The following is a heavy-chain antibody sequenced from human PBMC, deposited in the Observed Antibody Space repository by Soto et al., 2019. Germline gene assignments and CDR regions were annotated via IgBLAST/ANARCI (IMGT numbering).Heavy chain of an antibody. V-gene: IGHV3-11*06. J-gene: IGHJ4*02. CDR1: GFTFSDYY. CDR2: ISSSSSYT. D-gene: IGHD1-26*01. CDR3: ARTGVGSYLQKYDY. Sequence: PGGSLRLSCAASGFTFSDYYMSWIRQAPGKGLEWVSYISSSSSYTNYADSVKGRFTISRDNAKNSLYLQMNSLRAEDTAVYYCARTGVGSYLQKYDYWGQGTLVTVSS.